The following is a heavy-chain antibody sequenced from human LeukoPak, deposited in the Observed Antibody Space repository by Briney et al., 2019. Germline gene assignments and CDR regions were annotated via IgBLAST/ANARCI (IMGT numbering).Heavy chain of an antibody. V-gene: IGHV4-59*01. J-gene: IGHJ3*02. CDR3: ARSLYYYGSDSFDI. Sequence: PSETLSLTCTVSGGSISRYYWSWIRQPPGKGLEWIGYIYFSGSTNYNPSLKSRVTISVDTSKNQFSLKLSSVTAADTAVYYCARSLYYYGSDSFDIWGQGTMVSVSS. D-gene: IGHD3-10*01. CDR2: IYFSGST. CDR1: GGSISRYY.